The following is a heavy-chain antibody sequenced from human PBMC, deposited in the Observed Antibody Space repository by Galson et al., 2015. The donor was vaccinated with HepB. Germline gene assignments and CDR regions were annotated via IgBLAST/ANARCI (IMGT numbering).Heavy chain of an antibody. CDR2: IWYDETNK. D-gene: IGHD4-17*01. CDR3: ARAHPLYGDYGSDY. Sequence: SLRLSCAASGFIFNSYGMHWVRQAPGKGLEWVAVIWYDETNKYYADSVKGRFTISRDNSKNTLYLQMDSLRAEDTAIYYCARAHPLYGDYGSDYWGQGTLITVSS. V-gene: IGHV3-33*01. J-gene: IGHJ4*02. CDR1: GFIFNSYG.